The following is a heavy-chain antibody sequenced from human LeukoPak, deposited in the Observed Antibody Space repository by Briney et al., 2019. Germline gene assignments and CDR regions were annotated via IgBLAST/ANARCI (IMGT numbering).Heavy chain of an antibody. D-gene: IGHD1-1*01. CDR3: ASWKSY. CDR2: ISYDGSNK. Sequence: GGSLRLSCAASGFTFSSYAMHWVRQAPGKGLEWVAVISYDGSNKYYADSVKGLFTISRDNSKNTLYLQMNSLRAEDTAVYYCASWKSYWGQGTLVTVSS. CDR1: GFTFSSYA. V-gene: IGHV3-30*01. J-gene: IGHJ4*02.